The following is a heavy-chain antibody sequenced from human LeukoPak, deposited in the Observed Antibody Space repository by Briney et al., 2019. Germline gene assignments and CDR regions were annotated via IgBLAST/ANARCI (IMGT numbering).Heavy chain of an antibody. Sequence: GGSLRLSCAASGFTFSSYEMNWVRQAPGKGLEWVSYISSSGSTIYYADSVKGRFTISRDNAKNSLYLQMNSLRAEDTALYYCAKDISPRPYSSTFDYWGQGTLVTVSS. D-gene: IGHD6-19*01. CDR1: GFTFSSYE. CDR3: AKDISPRPYSSTFDY. J-gene: IGHJ4*02. V-gene: IGHV3-48*03. CDR2: ISSSGSTI.